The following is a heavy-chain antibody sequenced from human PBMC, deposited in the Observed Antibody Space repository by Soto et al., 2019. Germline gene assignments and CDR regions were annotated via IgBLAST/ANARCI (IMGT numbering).Heavy chain of an antibody. Sequence: PSETLSLTCTVSGTSISSYYWSWIRQPPGKGLEWIANIHYSGTTNYNPSLASRVTLSVDTSKNQFSLKMTSVTAADRAMYFCARYYSYAIDYRGRGTLITVSS. J-gene: IGHJ4*02. V-gene: IGHV4-59*01. D-gene: IGHD2-8*01. CDR2: IHYSGTT. CDR1: GTSISSYY. CDR3: ARYYSYAIDY.